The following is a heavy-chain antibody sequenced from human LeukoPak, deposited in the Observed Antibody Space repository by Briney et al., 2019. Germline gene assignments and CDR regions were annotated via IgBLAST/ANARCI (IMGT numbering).Heavy chain of an antibody. CDR1: GFTFSTYG. D-gene: IGHD3-10*01. J-gene: IGHJ4*02. CDR3: AKRSLPASGSPPYFDY. Sequence: GGSLRLSCGASGFTFSTYGMNWVRQAPGKGLYWVSTISGSAGSTFYADSVKGRVTISRDNSKNTLYLQMNSLRAEDTAVYYCAKRSLPASGSPPYFDYWGQGTLVTVSS. CDR2: ISGSAGST. V-gene: IGHV3-23*01.